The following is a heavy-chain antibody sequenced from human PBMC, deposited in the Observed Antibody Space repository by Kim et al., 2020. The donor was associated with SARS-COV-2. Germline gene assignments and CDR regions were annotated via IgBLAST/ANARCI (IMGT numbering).Heavy chain of an antibody. CDR2: IKQDGSEK. V-gene: IGHV3-7*01. J-gene: IGHJ6*03. CDR3: AREKVSNWRVYYMDV. CDR1: GFTFSSYW. Sequence: GGSLRLSCAASGFTFSSYWMSWVRQAPGKGLEWVANIKQDGSEKYYVDSVKGRFTISRDNAKNSLYLQMNSLRAEDTAVYYCAREKVSNWRVYYMDVWGKGTTVTVSS. D-gene: IGHD1-20*01.